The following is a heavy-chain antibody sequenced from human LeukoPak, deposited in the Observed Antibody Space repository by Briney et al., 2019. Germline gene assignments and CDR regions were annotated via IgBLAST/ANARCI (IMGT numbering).Heavy chain of an antibody. CDR3: ARDYYDSSGYYGYWYFDL. J-gene: IGHJ2*01. Sequence: GGSLRLSCAASGFTFSSYSMNWVRQAPGKGLEWVSSISSSSSYIYYADSVKGRFTISRDNAKNSLYLQMNSLRAEDTAVYYCARDYYDSSGYYGYWYFDLWGRGTLVTVSS. D-gene: IGHD3-22*01. CDR2: ISSSSSYI. CDR1: GFTFSSYS. V-gene: IGHV3-21*01.